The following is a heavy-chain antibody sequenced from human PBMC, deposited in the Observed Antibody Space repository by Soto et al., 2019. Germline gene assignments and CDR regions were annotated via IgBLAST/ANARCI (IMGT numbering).Heavy chain of an antibody. V-gene: IGHV3-30*04. J-gene: IGHJ6*02. CDR1: GFIINNYA. CDR2: ISYDGSNR. D-gene: IGHD3-3*01. CDR3: ARRQDFGGPHYYYGMDV. Sequence: ESGGGVVQPGRSLRVSCAASGFIINNYAMHWVRQTQGKGLEWVAVISYDGSNRYYADSVQGRFTISRDNSKNTLYMEMNNLRPDDTAVYYCARRQDFGGPHYYYGMDVWGQGTTVTVSS.